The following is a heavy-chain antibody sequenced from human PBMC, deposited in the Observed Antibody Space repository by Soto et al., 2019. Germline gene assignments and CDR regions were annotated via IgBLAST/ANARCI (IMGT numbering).Heavy chain of an antibody. V-gene: IGHV4-30-4*01. J-gene: IGHJ3*02. D-gene: IGHD3-10*01. CDR2: IFDSGST. CDR3: ARLGYYGSGSYDSAFDI. Sequence: TSETLSLTCTVSGGSISGGVHSWSWIRQPPGKGLEWIGHIFDSGSTYYNPSLKSRLTISVDTSKNQFSLRLSSVTAADTAVYYCARLGYYGSGSYDSAFDIWAQGTMVTVSS. CDR1: GGSISGGVHS.